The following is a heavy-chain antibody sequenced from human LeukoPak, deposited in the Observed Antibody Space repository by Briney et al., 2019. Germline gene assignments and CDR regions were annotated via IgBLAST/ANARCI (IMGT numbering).Heavy chain of an antibody. D-gene: IGHD3-3*01. V-gene: IGHV1-69*13. CDR3: ARGSVARFLEWLLPYYYYYYMDV. CDR2: IIPIFGTA. J-gene: IGHJ6*03. Sequence: SVKVSCKASGSTFSSYAISWVRQAPGQGLEWMGGIIPIFGTANYAQKFQGRVTITADESTSTAYMELSSLRSEDTAVYYCARGSVARFLEWLLPYYYYYYMDVWGKGTTVTVS. CDR1: GSTFSSYA.